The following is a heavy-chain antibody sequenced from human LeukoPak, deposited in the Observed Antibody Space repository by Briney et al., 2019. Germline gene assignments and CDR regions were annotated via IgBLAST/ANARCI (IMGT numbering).Heavy chain of an antibody. V-gene: IGHV4-4*02. Sequence: SGTLSLTCAVSGGSISSNNWWNWVRPPPGKGLEWIGEIYHSGSTNYNPSLKSRVTISVDKSKNQFSLKLSSVTAADTAVYYCARTSDQETFDCWGQGTLVTVSS. CDR1: GGSISSNNW. J-gene: IGHJ4*02. CDR2: IYHSGST. CDR3: ARTSDQETFDC.